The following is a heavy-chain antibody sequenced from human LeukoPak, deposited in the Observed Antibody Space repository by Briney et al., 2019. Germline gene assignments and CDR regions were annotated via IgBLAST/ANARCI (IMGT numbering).Heavy chain of an antibody. D-gene: IGHD3-10*01. V-gene: IGHV3-23*01. Sequence: SGGSLRLSRAAPGFTFSSYEMNWVRQAPGKGLEWVSAISGSGGSTYYADSVKGRFTISRDNSKNTLYLQMNSLRAEDTALYYCAKDRGIISDYWGQGILVTVSS. CDR1: GFTFSSYE. CDR3: AKDRGIISDY. CDR2: ISGSGGST. J-gene: IGHJ4*02.